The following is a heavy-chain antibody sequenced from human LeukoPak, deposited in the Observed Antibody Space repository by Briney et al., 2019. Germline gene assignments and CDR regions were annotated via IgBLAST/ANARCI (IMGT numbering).Heavy chain of an antibody. J-gene: IGHJ5*02. Sequence: GGSLRLSCAASGFTFSDYYMSWIRQAPGKGLEWVSYISSSGSTIYYADSVKGRFTISRDNSKNTLYLQMTSLRAEDTAVYYCARDRGTVTTESWGQGTLVTVSS. V-gene: IGHV3-11*04. CDR1: GFTFSDYY. D-gene: IGHD4-17*01. CDR2: ISSSGSTI. CDR3: ARDRGTVTTES.